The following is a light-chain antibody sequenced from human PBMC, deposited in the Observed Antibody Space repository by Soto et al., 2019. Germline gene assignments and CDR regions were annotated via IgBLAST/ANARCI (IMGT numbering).Light chain of an antibody. CDR3: QQRSNWPLT. J-gene: IGKJ4*01. CDR1: QSVSSY. V-gene: IGKV3-11*01. Sequence: EIVLTQSPATLSLSPGERATLSCRASQSVSSYLAWSQQKPGQAPRLLIYDASNRATGIPARFSGSESGTDFTLTISSLEPEDFEVYYCQQRSNWPLTFGGGTKVEIK. CDR2: DAS.